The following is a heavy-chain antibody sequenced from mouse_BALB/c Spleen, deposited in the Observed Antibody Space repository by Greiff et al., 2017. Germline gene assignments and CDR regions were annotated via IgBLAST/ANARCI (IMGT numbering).Heavy chain of an antibody. CDR3: ARGGYDDAMDY. J-gene: IGHJ4*01. D-gene: IGHD2-14*01. CDR2: IWAGGST. V-gene: IGHV2-9*02. Sequence: VNVVESGPGLVAPSQSLSITCTVSGFSLTSYGVHWVRQPPGKGLEWLGVIWAGGSTNYNSALMSRLSISKDNSKSQVFLKMNSLQTDDTAMYYCARGGYDDAMDYWGQGTSVTVSS. CDR1: GFSLTSYG.